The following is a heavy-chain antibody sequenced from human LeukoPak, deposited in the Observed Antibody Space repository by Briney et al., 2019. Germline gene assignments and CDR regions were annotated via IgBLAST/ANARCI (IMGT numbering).Heavy chain of an antibody. V-gene: IGHV1-2*02. D-gene: IGHD5-12*01. Sequence: ASVKVSCKASGYTFTGYYMHWVRQAPGQGLEWMGWINPNSGGTDYAQKFQGRVTMTRDTSISTAYMELSRLSSDDTAVYYCAKDMRSRGYSGYDCFDYWGQGTLVTVSS. CDR3: AKDMRSRGYSGYDCFDY. CDR2: INPNSGGT. J-gene: IGHJ4*02. CDR1: GYTFTGYY.